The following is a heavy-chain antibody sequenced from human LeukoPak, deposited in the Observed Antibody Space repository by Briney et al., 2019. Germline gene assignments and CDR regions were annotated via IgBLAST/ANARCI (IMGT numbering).Heavy chain of an antibody. J-gene: IGHJ4*02. CDR2: IKQDGSEK. V-gene: IGHV3-7*01. D-gene: IGHD1-20*01. CDR1: GFSFRTEW. Sequence: GGSLRLSCAASGFSFRTEWMSWVRQAPGEGLEWVANIKQDGSEKYYVDSVKGRFTISRDNAKNSLYPQMNSLRAEDTAVYYCARAGNWNDGGYFDYWGQGTLVTVSS. CDR3: ARAGNWNDGGYFDY.